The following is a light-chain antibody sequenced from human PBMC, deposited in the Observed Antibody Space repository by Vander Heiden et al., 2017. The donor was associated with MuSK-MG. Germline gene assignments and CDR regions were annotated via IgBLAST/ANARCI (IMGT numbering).Light chain of an antibody. J-gene: IGKJ4*01. CDR3: QQYYSTPPT. V-gene: IGKV4-1*01. CDR2: WAS. Sequence: DIVMTQSPDSLAVSLGERATINCKSSQSVLYSSNNKNYLAWYQQKPGQPPKLLIYWASTRDSGVPDRCSGSWSGTDFTLTISSLQAEDVAVYYCQQYYSTPPTFGGGTKVEIK. CDR1: QSVLYSSNNKNY.